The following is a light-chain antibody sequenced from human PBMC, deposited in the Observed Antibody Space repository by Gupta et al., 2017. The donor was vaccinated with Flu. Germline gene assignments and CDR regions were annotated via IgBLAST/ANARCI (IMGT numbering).Light chain of an antibody. J-gene: IGLJ2*01. V-gene: IGLV3-25*02. CDR2: KDT. CDR1: ALPMYY. Sequence: SYELTQPPSVSVSPGQTASITCSGGALPMYYAYWYQQRAGQAPVLVIYKDTERASGRPDRFSGSRAGNTATLTSSGVQAEDEADYYCHSKATSGTELFGRGTKVTVL. CDR3: HSKATSGTEL.